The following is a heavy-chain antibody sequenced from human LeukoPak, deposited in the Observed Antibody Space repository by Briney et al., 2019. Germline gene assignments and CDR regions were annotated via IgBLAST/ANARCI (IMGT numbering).Heavy chain of an antibody. CDR2: IYSGGDT. CDR1: GFTVSSKY. D-gene: IGHD4-17*01. V-gene: IGHV3-66*01. CDR3: AKDVRGTTVSPLDY. J-gene: IGHJ4*02. Sequence: PGGSLRLSCAASGFTVSSKYMSWVRQAPGKGLEWVSVIYSGGDTYYADSVKGRFTISRDNSKNMIYLEMNSLRAEDTAVYYCAKDVRGTTVSPLDYWGQGTLVTVSS.